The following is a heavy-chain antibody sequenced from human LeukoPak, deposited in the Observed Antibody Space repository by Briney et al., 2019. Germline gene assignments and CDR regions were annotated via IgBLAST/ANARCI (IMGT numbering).Heavy chain of an antibody. CDR3: ARGAFGVYAFDI. V-gene: IGHV3-74*01. Sequence: GGSLRLSCEASGFTFSTYWMHWVRQAPGKGLVWVSRITPDGTSTTYADSVKGRFTISRDNARNTLYVQMNSLRAEDTAVYYCARGAFGVYAFDIWGQGTMVTVSS. D-gene: IGHD3-3*01. J-gene: IGHJ3*02. CDR2: ITPDGTST. CDR1: GFTFSTYW.